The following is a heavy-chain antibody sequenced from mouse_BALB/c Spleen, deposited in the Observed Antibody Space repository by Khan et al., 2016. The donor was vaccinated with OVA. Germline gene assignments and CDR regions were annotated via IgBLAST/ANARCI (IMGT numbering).Heavy chain of an antibody. J-gene: IGHJ3*01. CDR3: ARYYYCYTYGFAY. D-gene: IGHD1-1*01. Sequence: QVQLKESGAELARPGASVKMSCKASGYTFTDYTMHWVKQRPGQGLEWIGYIDPSSDYTNYHQKFKDMATLTAAKSSSAAYMQLNSLTSEDSAVYDGARYYYCYTYGFAYWGQGTMVTVSA. CDR2: IDPSSDYT. CDR1: GYTFTDYT. V-gene: IGHV1-4*01.